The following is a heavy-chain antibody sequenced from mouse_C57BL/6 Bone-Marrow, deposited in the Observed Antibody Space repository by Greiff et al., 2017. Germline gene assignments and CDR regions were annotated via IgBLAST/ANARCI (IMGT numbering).Heavy chain of an antibody. J-gene: IGHJ1*03. CDR2: IDPNSGGT. Sequence: QFQLQQPGAELVKPGASVKLPCKASGYTFTSYWMHWVKQRPGRGLEWIGRIDPNSGGTKYNEKFKSKATLTVDKPSSTAYMQLSSLTSEDSAVYYCAREVGYYYGPYWYFDVWGTGTTVTVSS. CDR1: GYTFTSYW. D-gene: IGHD1-1*01. CDR3: AREVGYYYGPYWYFDV. V-gene: IGHV1-72*01.